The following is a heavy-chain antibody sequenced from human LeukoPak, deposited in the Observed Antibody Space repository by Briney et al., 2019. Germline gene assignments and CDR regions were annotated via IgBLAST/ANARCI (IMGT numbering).Heavy chain of an antibody. J-gene: IGHJ4*02. CDR1: GGSISSYY. CDR3: ARAHASRWYMDY. CDR2: IYYSGYT. Sequence: AETLSLTCSVSGGSISSYYWSWIRQPPGKGLEWIGYIYYSGYTNYNPSLKSRVTISVDTSENQLSLKLSSVTAADTALYYCARAHASRWYMDYWGKGTLVT. V-gene: IGHV4-59*01. D-gene: IGHD6-13*01.